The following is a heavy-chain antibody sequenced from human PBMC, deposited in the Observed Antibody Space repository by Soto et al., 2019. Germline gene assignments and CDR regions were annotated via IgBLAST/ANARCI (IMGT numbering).Heavy chain of an antibody. CDR3: ARILDIVVDDAFDI. Sequence: SETLSLTCTVSGGSISSYYWSWIRQPPGKGLEWIGYIYYSGSTNYNPSLKSRVTISVDTSKNQFSLKLSSVTAADTAVYYCARILDIVVDDAFDIWGQGTTVTVSS. V-gene: IGHV4-59*08. CDR1: GGSISSYY. J-gene: IGHJ3*02. D-gene: IGHD2-15*01. CDR2: IYYSGST.